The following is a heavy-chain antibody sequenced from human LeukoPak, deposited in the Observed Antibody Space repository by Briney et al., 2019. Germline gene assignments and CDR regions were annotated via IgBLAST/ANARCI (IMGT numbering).Heavy chain of an antibody. CDR3: ARDLSGVVIRPYYYYGMDV. V-gene: IGHV1-69*04. CDR1: GGTFSSYA. CDR2: IIPILGIA. J-gene: IGHJ6*02. D-gene: IGHD3-3*01. Sequence: SVKVSCKASGGTFSSYAISWVRQAPGQGLEWMGRIIPILGIANYAQKFQGRGTITADKSTSAAYMGLSSLRSEDTGVYYCARDLSGVVIRPYYYYGMDVWGQGTTVTVSS.